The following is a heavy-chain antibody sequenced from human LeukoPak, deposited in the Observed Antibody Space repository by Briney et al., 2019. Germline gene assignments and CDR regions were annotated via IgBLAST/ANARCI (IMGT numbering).Heavy chain of an antibody. J-gene: IGHJ4*02. CDR1: GFTFSDYY. CDR2: ISSSGSTI. V-gene: IGHV3-11*01. Sequence: SGGSLRLSCAASGFTFSDYYMSWIRQAPGKGLEWVSYISSSGSTIYYADSVKGRFTISRDNAKNSLYLQMNSLRAEDTAVYYCARDRMGRRDSSGYSRLSYWGQGTLVTVSS. D-gene: IGHD3-22*01. CDR3: ARDRMGRRDSSGYSRLSY.